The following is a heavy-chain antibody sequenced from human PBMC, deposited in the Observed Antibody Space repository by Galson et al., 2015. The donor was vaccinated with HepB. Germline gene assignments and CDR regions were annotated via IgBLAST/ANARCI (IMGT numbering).Heavy chain of an antibody. CDR3: VERAVAGPLSWFDP. Sequence: SETLSLTCAVYGGSFSGYYWSWIRQPPGKGLEWIGETNHSGSTSYNPSLKSRVTILVDTSQNQFSLKLRSVTAADTAVYYCVERAVAGPLSWFDPWSQGTLVTVSS. V-gene: IGHV4-34*01. J-gene: IGHJ5*02. D-gene: IGHD6-19*01. CDR1: GGSFSGYY. CDR2: TNHSGST.